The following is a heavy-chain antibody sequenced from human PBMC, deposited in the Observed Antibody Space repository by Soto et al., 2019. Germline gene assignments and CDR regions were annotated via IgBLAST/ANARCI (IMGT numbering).Heavy chain of an antibody. Sequence: SAVTVSCTASGGPFSSYANSWVRQAPGHGLEWTGGIIPIFGTANYAQKFQGRVTITADKSTSTAYMELSSLRSEDTAGDYCARSYYEGSGQRYYGMHDWAHGTKVTVSS. CDR2: IIPIFGTA. CDR1: GGPFSSYA. J-gene: IGHJ6*02. V-gene: IGHV1-69*06. CDR3: ARSYYEGSGQRYYGMHD. D-gene: IGHD3-10*01.